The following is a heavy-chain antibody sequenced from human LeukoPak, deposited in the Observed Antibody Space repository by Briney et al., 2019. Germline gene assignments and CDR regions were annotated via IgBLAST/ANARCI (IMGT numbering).Heavy chain of an antibody. D-gene: IGHD3-10*01. V-gene: IGHV4-38-2*02. CDR1: GGSISSYY. CDR2: IYHSGST. Sequence: SETLSLTCTVSGGSISSYYWSWIRQPPGKGLEWIGSIYHSGSTYYNPSLKSRVTISVDTSKNQFSLKLSSVTAADTAVYYCARDLSHSLLWFGEPKGIYWGQGTLVTVSS. J-gene: IGHJ4*02. CDR3: ARDLSHSLLWFGEPKGIY.